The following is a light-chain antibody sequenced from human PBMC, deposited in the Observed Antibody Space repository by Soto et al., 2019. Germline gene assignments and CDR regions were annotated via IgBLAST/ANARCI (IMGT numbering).Light chain of an antibody. CDR2: GNS. CDR3: QSYDSSLSVV. J-gene: IGLJ2*01. CDR1: SSNIGAGYD. Sequence: QSVLTQPPSVSGAPGQRVTISCTGSSSNIGAGYDVHWYQQLPGTAPKILIYGNSNRPSVVRDRFSGSKSGTSASLAITGLQAEDEADYYCQSYDSSLSVVFGGGTKLTVL. V-gene: IGLV1-40*01.